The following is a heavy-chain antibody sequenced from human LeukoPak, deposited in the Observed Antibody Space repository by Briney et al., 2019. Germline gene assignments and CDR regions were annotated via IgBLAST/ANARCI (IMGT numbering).Heavy chain of an antibody. Sequence: ASVKVSCKASGYTFTGYYMHWVRQAPGQGLEWMGWINPNSGGTNYAQKFQGRVTKTRDTSINTAYMELSRLTSDDTAVYYCARDHLSSGSYSIAYYFDYWGQGTLVTVSS. CDR2: INPNSGGT. J-gene: IGHJ4*02. CDR3: ARDHLSSGSYSIAYYFDY. V-gene: IGHV1-2*02. D-gene: IGHD1-26*01. CDR1: GYTFTGYY.